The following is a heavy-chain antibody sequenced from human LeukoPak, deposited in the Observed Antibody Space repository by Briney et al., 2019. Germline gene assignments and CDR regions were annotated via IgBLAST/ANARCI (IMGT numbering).Heavy chain of an antibody. V-gene: IGHV3-49*03. CDR3: TRDRGYSGYAYYFDY. Sequence: PGGSLRLSCTASGFIFGDYAMSWFRQAPGKGLEWVGFIRSKAYGGTTEYAASVKGRFTISRDDSKSIAYLQMNSLKTEDTAVYYCTRDRGYSGYAYYFDYWGQGTLVTVSS. CDR1: GFIFGDYA. D-gene: IGHD5-12*01. CDR2: IRSKAYGGTT. J-gene: IGHJ4*02.